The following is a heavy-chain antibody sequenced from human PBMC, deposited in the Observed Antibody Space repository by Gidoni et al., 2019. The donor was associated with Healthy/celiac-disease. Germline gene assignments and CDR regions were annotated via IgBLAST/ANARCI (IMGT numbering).Heavy chain of an antibody. CDR1: GFPFSNAW. CDR2: IKSKTDDGTT. V-gene: IGHV3-15*01. J-gene: IGHJ4*02. CDR3: TTNPVPAASY. D-gene: IGHD2-2*01. Sequence: EVQLLESGGGLVKHGGSLSISCAASGFPFSNAWMRWVRQAPGKGLECGGRIKSKTDDGTTDYAAPVKGRFTISRDDSKNTLYLQMNSLKTEDTAVYYCTTNPVPAASYWGQGTLVTVSS.